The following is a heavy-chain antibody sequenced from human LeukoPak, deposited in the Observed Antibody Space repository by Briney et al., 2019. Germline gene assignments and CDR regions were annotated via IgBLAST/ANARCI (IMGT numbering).Heavy chain of an antibody. CDR2: INHSGST. CDR1: GGSFSDYY. J-gene: IGHJ4*02. D-gene: IGHD5-12*01. Sequence: SETLSLTCAVYGGSFSDYYWSWIRQPPGKGLEWIGEINHSGSTMYNPSLKSRVTVSVDTSKKQFSLKMISVTAADTAVYYCARDGYSGNDGLWGQGTLVTVSS. V-gene: IGHV4-34*01. CDR3: ARDGYSGNDGL.